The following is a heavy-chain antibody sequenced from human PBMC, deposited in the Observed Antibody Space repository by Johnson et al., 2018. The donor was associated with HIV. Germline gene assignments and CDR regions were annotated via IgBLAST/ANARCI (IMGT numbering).Heavy chain of an antibody. V-gene: IGHV3-30*19. J-gene: IGHJ3*02. Sequence: QVQLVESGGGVVQPGRSLRLSCAASGFTFSSYGMHWVRQAQGKGLEWVAVISYDGSNKFYADSVKGGFTISRDNSKNTLHLQMNSLRAEDTAVYYCARDGGSKGKGAFDMWGQGTLVTVSS. CDR3: ARDGGSKGKGAFDM. CDR2: ISYDGSNK. D-gene: IGHD3-16*01. CDR1: GFTFSSYG.